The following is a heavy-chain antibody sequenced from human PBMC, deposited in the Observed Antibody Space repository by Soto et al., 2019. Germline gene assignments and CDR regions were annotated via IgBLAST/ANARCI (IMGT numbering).Heavy chain of an antibody. V-gene: IGHV4-59*12. CDR3: AGRQYLASFDS. CDR2: IYYSGST. D-gene: IGHD2-2*01. CDR1: GGSISSYY. Sequence: SETLSLTCTVSGGSISSYYWSWIRQPPGKGLEWIGYIYYSGSTNYNPSLKSRVTISVDTSKNQFSLKLSSVTAADTAVYYCAGRQYLASFDSWSQGTLVTVSS. J-gene: IGHJ4*02.